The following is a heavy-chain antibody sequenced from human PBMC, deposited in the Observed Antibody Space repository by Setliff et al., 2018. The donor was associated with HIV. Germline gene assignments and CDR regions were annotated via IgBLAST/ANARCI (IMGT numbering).Heavy chain of an antibody. D-gene: IGHD3-22*01. CDR2: IDHSGST. V-gene: IGHV4-4*02. Sequence: PSETLSLTCAVSGGSISSSNWWSWVRQPPGKGLEWIGEIDHSGSTHYNPSLQSRVTISVDKSKSQFSLKLNSVTAADTAVYYCGGNGYYSIDYWGQGTLVTVSS. CDR1: GGSISSSNW. CDR3: GGNGYYSIDY. J-gene: IGHJ4*02.